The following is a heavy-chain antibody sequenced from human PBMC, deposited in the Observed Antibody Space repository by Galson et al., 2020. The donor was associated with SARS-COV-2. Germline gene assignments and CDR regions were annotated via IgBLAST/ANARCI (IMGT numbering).Heavy chain of an antibody. Sequence: GESLKISCAASGFTFSTYWMHWVREAPGKGLLWVSRIKSDGSSTSYADSVKGRFTISRDNAKNTLYLQMNSLRAEDTAVYYCASARQSGTYYYYMDVWGKGTTVTVSS. CDR1: GFTFSTYW. D-gene: IGHD1-1*01. CDR3: ASARQSGTYYYYMDV. V-gene: IGHV3-74*01. CDR2: IKSDGSST. J-gene: IGHJ6*03.